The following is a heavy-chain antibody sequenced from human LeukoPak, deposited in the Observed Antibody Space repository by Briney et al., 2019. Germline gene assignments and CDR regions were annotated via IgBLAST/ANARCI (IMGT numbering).Heavy chain of an antibody. Sequence: GASVKVSCKASGGTFSSYAISWVRQAPGQGLEWMGRIIPILGIANYAQKFQGRVTMTRDTSTSTVYMELSSLRSEDTAVYYCARGYFSFGESLDYWGQGTLVTVSS. CDR2: IIPILGIA. V-gene: IGHV1-69*04. CDR3: ARGYFSFGESLDY. D-gene: IGHD3-10*01. CDR1: GGTFSSYA. J-gene: IGHJ4*02.